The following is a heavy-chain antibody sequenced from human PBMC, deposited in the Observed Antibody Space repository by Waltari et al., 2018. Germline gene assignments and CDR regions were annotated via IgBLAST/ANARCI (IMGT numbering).Heavy chain of an antibody. J-gene: IGHJ4*02. Sequence: QVQLQESGPGLVKPSETLSLTCTVSGGSISSHYWSWIRQHPGKGLEWIGYIYYSGSTNSNPSLQSLVTISVDASKNQFSLKLSSVTAADTAVYYCARAISRGWYLLDNYYFDYWGQGTLVTVSS. D-gene: IGHD6-19*01. CDR3: ARAISRGWYLLDNYYFDY. V-gene: IGHV4-59*11. CDR2: IYYSGST. CDR1: GGSISSHY.